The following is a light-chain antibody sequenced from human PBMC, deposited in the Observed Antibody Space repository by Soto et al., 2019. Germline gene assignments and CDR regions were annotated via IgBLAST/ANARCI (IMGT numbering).Light chain of an antibody. Sequence: DIVMTQTPLSSPVTLGQPASISCRPSQRLVHSAGNTYLSWLQQRPGQPPRLLIYQISNRFSGVPDIFSGSGAGTDFTLKISRVEAEEVGVEYCMQGTQCPRTFGQGTKVEIK. CDR3: MQGTQCPRT. CDR2: QIS. CDR1: QRLVHSAGNTY. V-gene: IGKV2-24*01. J-gene: IGKJ1*01.